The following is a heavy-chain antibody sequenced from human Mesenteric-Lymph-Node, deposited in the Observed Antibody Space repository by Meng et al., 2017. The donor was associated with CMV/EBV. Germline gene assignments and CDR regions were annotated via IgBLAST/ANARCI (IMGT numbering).Heavy chain of an antibody. CDR2: ISGSGDRT. V-gene: IGHV3-23*01. CDR1: RFTFSSYA. D-gene: IGHD3-3*01. J-gene: IGHJ4*02. CDR3: ARWTEYDFWSAYYPDY. Sequence: GESLKISCAASRFTFSSYAMSWVRQAPGKGLEWVSSISGSGDRTSYADSVRGRFTISRDNAKSTLYLQMNNLRAEDTAIYFCARWTEYDFWSAYYPDYWGQGALVTVSS.